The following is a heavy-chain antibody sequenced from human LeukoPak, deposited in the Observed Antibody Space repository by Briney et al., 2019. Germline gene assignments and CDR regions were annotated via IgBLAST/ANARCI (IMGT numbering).Heavy chain of an antibody. Sequence: GGSLRLSCAASGFTFSSYWMSWVRQAPGKGLEWVANIKQDGSEKYYVDSVKGRFTISRDNAKNSLYLQMNSLRAEDTALYHCARASITMIVDDYYYGMDVWGQGTTVTVSS. CDR3: ARASITMIVDDYYYGMDV. J-gene: IGHJ6*02. V-gene: IGHV3-7*03. D-gene: IGHD3-22*01. CDR2: IKQDGSEK. CDR1: GFTFSSYW.